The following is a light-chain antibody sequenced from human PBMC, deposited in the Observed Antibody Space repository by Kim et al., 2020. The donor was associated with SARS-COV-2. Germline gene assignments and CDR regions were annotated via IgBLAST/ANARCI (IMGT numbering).Light chain of an antibody. CDR3: SAWDSSLSAWV. V-gene: IGLV10-54*01. CDR2: RRN. CDR1: SNNVGDQG. J-gene: IGLJ2*01. Sequence: QAGLTQPPSVSDALRQTATLTCTGNSNNVGDQGAAWLQQHQGHPPKLLSNRRNNRPSGISERFSASRSGDTASLTITGLQPEDEADYYCSAWDSSLSAWVFGGGTQLT.